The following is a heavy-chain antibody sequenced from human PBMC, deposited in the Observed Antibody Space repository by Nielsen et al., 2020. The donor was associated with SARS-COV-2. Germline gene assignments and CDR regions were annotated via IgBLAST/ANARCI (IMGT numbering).Heavy chain of an antibody. CDR2: IYYSGST. CDR1: GGSISSGGYY. V-gene: IGHV4-31*03. Sequence: SETLSLTCTVSGGSISSGGYYWSWIRQHPGKGLEWIGYIYYSGSTYYNPSLKSRVTISVDTSKNQFSLKLSSVTAADTAVYYCAREIKYYYYMDVWGKGTTVTVSS. CDR3: AREIKYYYYMDV. J-gene: IGHJ6*03.